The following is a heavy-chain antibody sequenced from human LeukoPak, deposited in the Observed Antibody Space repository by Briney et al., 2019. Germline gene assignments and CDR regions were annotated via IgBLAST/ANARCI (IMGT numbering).Heavy chain of an antibody. D-gene: IGHD1-26*01. V-gene: IGHV3-7*01. J-gene: IGHJ4*02. CDR2: IKQDGSEK. CDR3: ARGPRGSARVYYFDY. Sequence: PGGSLRLSCAASGFTFSSYWMSWVRQAPGKGLEWVANIKQDGSEKYYVDSVKGRFTISRDNAKNSLYLQMNSLRAEDTAVYYCARGPRGSARVYYFDYWGQGTLVTVSS. CDR1: GFTFSSYW.